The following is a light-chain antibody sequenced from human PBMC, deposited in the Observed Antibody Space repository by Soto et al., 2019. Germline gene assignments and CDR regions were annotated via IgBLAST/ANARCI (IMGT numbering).Light chain of an antibody. CDR1: QSVSSN. CDR3: QQYYGPPWT. CDR2: GAS. Sequence: EIVMTQSPATLSVSPGERATLSCRASQSVSSNLAWYQQKPGQAPRLLIYGASTRATGIPARFSGSGSGTEFTLTISSLQSEDFAVYYCQQYYGPPWTFGQGTKLEVK. V-gene: IGKV3-15*01. J-gene: IGKJ1*01.